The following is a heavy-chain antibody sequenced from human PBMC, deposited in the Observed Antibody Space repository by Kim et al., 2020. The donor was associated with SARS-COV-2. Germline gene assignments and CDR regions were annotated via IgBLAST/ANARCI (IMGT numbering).Heavy chain of an antibody. J-gene: IGHJ4*02. Sequence: IFSSGSPNSNPAITSRVTLSVDTSKNQFSLKRSSVTAADTAVYYCARGLRYWGQGTLVTVSS. CDR3: ARGLRY. D-gene: IGHD2-15*01. V-gene: IGHV4-59*09. CDR2: IFSSGSP.